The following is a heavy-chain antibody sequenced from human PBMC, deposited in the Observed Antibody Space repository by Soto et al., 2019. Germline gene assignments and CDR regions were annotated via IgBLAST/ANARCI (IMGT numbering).Heavy chain of an antibody. J-gene: IGHJ3*02. CDR3: ARGLSSQGYCSGGSCHFDI. V-gene: IGHV4-34*01. D-gene: IGHD2-15*01. CDR1: SGSFSGYY. CDR2: INHSGST. Sequence: WETLSLTCAVYSGSFSGYYWSWIRQPPGKGLEWIGEINHSGSTNYNPSLKSRVTISVDTSKNQFSLKLSSVTAADTAVYYCARGLSSQGYCSGGSCHFDIWGQGTMVTVSS.